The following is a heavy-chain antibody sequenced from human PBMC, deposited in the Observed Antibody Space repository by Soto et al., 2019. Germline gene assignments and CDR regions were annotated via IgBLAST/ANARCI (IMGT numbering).Heavy chain of an antibody. CDR1: GFTFSSYS. V-gene: IGHV3-48*01. CDR3: ARDSTRITMVRGVRGDYMDV. J-gene: IGHJ6*03. CDR2: ISSSSSTI. D-gene: IGHD3-10*01. Sequence: GGSLRRSCAASGFTFSSYSMNWVRQAPGKGLEWVSYISSSSSTIYYADSVKGRFTISRDNAKNSLYLQMNSLRAEDTAVYYCARDSTRITMVRGVRGDYMDVWGKGTTVTVSS.